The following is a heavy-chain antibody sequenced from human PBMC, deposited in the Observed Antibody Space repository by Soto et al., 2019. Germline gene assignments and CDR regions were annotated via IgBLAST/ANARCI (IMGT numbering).Heavy chain of an antibody. CDR2: IFNSGTT. CDR3: ALALGPPTGLAY. CDR1: GASTVSHYH. J-gene: IGHJ4*02. Sequence: SETLSLTCSVSGASTVSHYHWTWIRQPPGKGLEWMGYIFNSGTTFYNPSLTSRLSISMDTSGNHFSLELRSVTAADTAVYYCALALGPPTGLAYCGQGTLVPVSS. D-gene: IGHD6-19*01. V-gene: IGHV4-31*02.